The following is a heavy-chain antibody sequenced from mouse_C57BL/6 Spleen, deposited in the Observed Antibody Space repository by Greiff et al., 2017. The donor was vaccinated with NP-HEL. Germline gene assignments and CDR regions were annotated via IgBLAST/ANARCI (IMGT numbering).Heavy chain of an antibody. CDR2: IYPGDGDT. V-gene: IGHV1-80*01. Sequence: QVQLQQSGAELVKPGASVKISCKASGYAFSSYWMNWVKQRPGQGLEWIGQIYPGDGDTNYNGKFKGKATLTADKSSSTAYMQLSSLTSEDSAVYFGARSGDGKGGFDDWGKGTTLTVSS. CDR1: GYAFSSYW. D-gene: IGHD2-3*01. J-gene: IGHJ2*01. CDR3: ARSGDGKGGFDD.